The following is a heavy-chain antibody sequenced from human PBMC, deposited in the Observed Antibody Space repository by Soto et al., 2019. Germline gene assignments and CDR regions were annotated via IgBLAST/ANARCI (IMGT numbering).Heavy chain of an antibody. V-gene: IGHV3-23*01. D-gene: IGHD4-17*01. CDR2: ISGSGGST. Sequence: EVQLLESGGGLVQPGGSLRLSCAASGFTLSSYVMSWVRQAPGKGLEWVSAISGSGGSTYYADSVKGRFTVSRDNSKNTLYLQMNSLISEDTAVYYCARPTTVIYFDYWGQGTLVTVSS. CDR3: ARPTTVIYFDY. J-gene: IGHJ4*02. CDR1: GFTLSSYV.